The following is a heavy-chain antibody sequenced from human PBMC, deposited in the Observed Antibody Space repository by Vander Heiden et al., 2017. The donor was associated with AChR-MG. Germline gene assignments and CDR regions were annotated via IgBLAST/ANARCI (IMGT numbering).Heavy chain of an antibody. Sequence: VQLQQWGAGLLKPSETLSLTRAVSGGSFRGYYWSWIRQPPGKGLEGIGEINHSGSTNYNPSLKGRVTISVDTSKNQFSLKLSSVTAADTAVYYCARGSVVSGYYGNWFDPWGQGTLVTVSS. CDR3: ARGSVVSGYYGNWFDP. J-gene: IGHJ5*02. CDR2: INHSGST. CDR1: GGSFRGYY. D-gene: IGHD3-3*01. V-gene: IGHV4-34*01.